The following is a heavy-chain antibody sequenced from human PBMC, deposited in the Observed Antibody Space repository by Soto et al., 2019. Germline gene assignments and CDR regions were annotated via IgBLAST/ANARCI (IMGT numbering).Heavy chain of an antibody. Sequence: SETLSLTCTVSGGSISSGDYYWSWIRQPPGKGLEWIGCIYYSGSTYYNPSLKSRVTISVDTSKNQFSLKLSSVTAADTAVYYCARVLPRYFDWLGNNWFDPWGQGTLVTVSS. J-gene: IGHJ5*02. D-gene: IGHD3-9*01. V-gene: IGHV4-30-4*01. CDR3: ARVLPRYFDWLGNNWFDP. CDR2: IYYSGST. CDR1: GGSISSGDYY.